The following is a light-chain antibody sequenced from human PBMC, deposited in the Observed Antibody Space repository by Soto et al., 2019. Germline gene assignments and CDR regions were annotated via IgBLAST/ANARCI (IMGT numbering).Light chain of an antibody. CDR1: QDIIND. CDR3: LQHNTYPLT. CDR2: AAS. V-gene: IGKV1-17*01. J-gene: IGKJ4*01. Sequence: DIQMTQSPSSLSASVGDTVTITCRASQDIINDLAWYQQRPGKAPQRLIHAASSLQGGVPSRFSGSGSGTEFTLTISSLQPEDFATYYCLQHNTYPLTFGRGTKVDIK.